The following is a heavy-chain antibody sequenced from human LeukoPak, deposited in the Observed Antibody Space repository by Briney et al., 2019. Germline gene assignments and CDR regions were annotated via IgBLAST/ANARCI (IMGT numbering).Heavy chain of an antibody. CDR3: VRGYCCGPTCYHFDY. J-gene: IGHJ4*02. D-gene: IGHD2-15*01. V-gene: IGHV4-59*01. CDR1: GASITSYY. CDR2: FYYSGSD. Sequence: SETLSLTCTVSGASITSYYCNWVRQPPGKGLEWIGYFYYSGSDNYNPSLKSRITISVDTSKNQFSLKLSSVTAADTAVYYCVRGYCCGPTCYHFDYWGQGTLVTVSS.